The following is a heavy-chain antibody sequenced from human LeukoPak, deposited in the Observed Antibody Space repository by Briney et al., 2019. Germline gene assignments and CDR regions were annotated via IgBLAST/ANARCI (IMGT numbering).Heavy chain of an antibody. CDR1: GGSISSYY. J-gene: IGHJ4*02. Sequence: ETLSLTCTVSGGSISSYYWSWIRQPPGKGLEWIGYIYYSGSTTVNPSLKSRGTISVDTSKIQFSRKLSSVTAADTAVYYCARGGLEYRLLSYFDNWGQGTLVTVSS. CDR3: ARGGLEYRLLSYFDN. V-gene: IGHV4-59*01. CDR2: IYYSGST. D-gene: IGHD2-2*01.